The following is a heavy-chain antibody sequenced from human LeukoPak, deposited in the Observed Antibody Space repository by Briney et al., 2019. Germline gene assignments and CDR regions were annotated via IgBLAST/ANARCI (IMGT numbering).Heavy chain of an antibody. V-gene: IGHV4-59*01. CDR1: GGSIPSYY. CDR2: LLYSGST. CDR3: ARGAYSNYLSVGY. Sequence: PSQTLSLTCAISGGSIPSYYWSWIRQNPGKGLAWIGYLLYSGSTNYNPSLKSRVTMSIDTSKNQFSLKLRSVTAADTAVYYCARGAYSNYLSVGYWGQGILVTVSS. J-gene: IGHJ4*02. D-gene: IGHD4-11*01.